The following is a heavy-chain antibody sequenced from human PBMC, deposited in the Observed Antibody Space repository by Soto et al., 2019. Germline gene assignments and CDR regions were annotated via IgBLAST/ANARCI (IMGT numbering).Heavy chain of an antibody. V-gene: IGHV4-34*01. D-gene: IGHD2-21*01. J-gene: IGHJ4*02. CDR2: INHSGST. CDR1: GGSFSGHF. Sequence: QVQLQQWGAGLLKPSEPLSLTCAVYGGSFSGHFWSWIRQPPGKGLEWIGKINHSGSTNFNPSLKSRVTISVDTSKNQFSLKVNSLTAADTAVYYCARGISLIVEVQRDAPDKYYFDSWGQGTVVTVSS. CDR3: ARGISLIVEVQRDAPDKYYFDS.